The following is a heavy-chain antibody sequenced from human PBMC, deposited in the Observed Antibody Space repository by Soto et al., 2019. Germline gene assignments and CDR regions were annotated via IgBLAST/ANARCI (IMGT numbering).Heavy chain of an antibody. V-gene: IGHV4-59*08. CDR2: VYPSGKT. Sequence: QVQLQESGPGLVKPSETLSLTCTVSGDYISSHYWSWIRQPPGKGLEWIGYVYPSGKTDSNPSLKSRVTISIDASKNQLSLSLTPVTAADAAVYYCARPKGIAPAIWYFDLWGRGTLVTVSS. CDR3: ARPKGIAPAIWYFDL. D-gene: IGHD6-13*01. CDR1: GDYISSHY. J-gene: IGHJ2*01.